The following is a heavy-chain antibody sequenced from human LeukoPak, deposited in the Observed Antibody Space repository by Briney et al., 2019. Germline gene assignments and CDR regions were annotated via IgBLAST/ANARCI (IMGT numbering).Heavy chain of an antibody. V-gene: IGHV4-34*01. CDR2: INHSGST. Sequence: PSETLSLTCAVYGGSFSGYYWSWIRQPPGKGLEWIGEINHSGSTNYNPSLKSRVTISVDTSKNQFSLKLSSVTAADTAVYYCAPTVVGPTGWFDPWGQGTLVTVSS. D-gene: IGHD1-26*01. J-gene: IGHJ5*02. CDR3: APTVVGPTGWFDP. CDR1: GGSFSGYY.